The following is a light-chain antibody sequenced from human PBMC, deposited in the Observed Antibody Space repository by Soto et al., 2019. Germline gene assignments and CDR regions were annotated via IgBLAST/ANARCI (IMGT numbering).Light chain of an antibody. CDR2: WAS. CDR1: QSVLYSSNNKNY. Sequence: DIVMTQSPDSLAVSLGERATINCKSSQSVLYSSNNKNYLAWYQQKPGQPPKLLIYWASTRESGVPDRFSGSGSGTDFTLTISSLQAEDVAVYYCQQYYSGVGGGTKVEIK. CDR3: QQYYSG. J-gene: IGKJ4*01. V-gene: IGKV4-1*01.